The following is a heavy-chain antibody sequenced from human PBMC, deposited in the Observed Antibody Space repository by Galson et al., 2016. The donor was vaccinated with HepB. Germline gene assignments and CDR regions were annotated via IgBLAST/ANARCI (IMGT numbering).Heavy chain of an antibody. CDR3: ARGRGYGGNRAFDI. D-gene: IGHD4-23*01. Sequence: SVKVSCKASAYTFTSYHIHWVRQAPGQGLEWMGIINPSGGRTCYAQKFQGRVTMTRDTSTSTVYMELSSLRSDDTAVYYCARGRGYGGNRAFDIWGQGTMVTVSS. V-gene: IGHV1-46*01. CDR1: AYTFTSYH. J-gene: IGHJ3*02. CDR2: INPSGGRT.